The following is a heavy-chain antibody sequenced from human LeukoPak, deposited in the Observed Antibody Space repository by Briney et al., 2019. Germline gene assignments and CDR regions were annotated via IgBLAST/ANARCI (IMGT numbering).Heavy chain of an antibody. CDR1: GCTVGTNC. Sequence: GGSLRLSCAASGCTVGTNCMTWVRQAPGKGLEWVSTIYSGGTTYYADSVMGRFTISRHNSRNTLYLQMNSLRAEDTAVYYCARVDTVMAYYFELWGQGTLVTVSS. J-gene: IGHJ4*02. CDR2: IYSGGTT. V-gene: IGHV3-53*04. CDR3: ARVDTVMAYYFEL. D-gene: IGHD5-18*01.